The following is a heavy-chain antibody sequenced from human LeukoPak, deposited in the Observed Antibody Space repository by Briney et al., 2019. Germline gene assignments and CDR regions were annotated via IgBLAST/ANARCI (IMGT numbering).Heavy chain of an antibody. D-gene: IGHD1-26*01. Sequence: PSETLSLTCTVSGYSISSGYYWGWIRQPPGKGLEWLGSIYQSGNTYYNPSLKSRVTISVDTSKNQFSLKLSSVTAADTAVYYCARVWKGATDYWGQGTLVTVPS. CDR1: GYSISSGYY. V-gene: IGHV4-38-2*02. CDR2: IYQSGNT. CDR3: ARVWKGATDY. J-gene: IGHJ4*02.